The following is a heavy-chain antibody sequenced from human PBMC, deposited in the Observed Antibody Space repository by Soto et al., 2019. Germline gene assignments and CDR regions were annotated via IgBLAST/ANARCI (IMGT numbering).Heavy chain of an antibody. Sequence: QAHLVESGGGVVQPGTSLRLSCAASGVSFNSYDMHWVRQAPGKGPEWVAIISYDGSNTYYSDSVRGRFTISRDNSKDTLYLQMHLLRSEDTAIYYCARISRYCRGGDCHAWGQGPQVTVSS. CDR1: GVSFNSYD. J-gene: IGHJ5*02. CDR2: ISYDGSNT. CDR3: ARISRYCRGGDCHA. V-gene: IGHV3-30*03. D-gene: IGHD2-15*01.